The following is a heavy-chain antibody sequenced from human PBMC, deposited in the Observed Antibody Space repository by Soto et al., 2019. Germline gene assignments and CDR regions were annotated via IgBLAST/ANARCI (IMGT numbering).Heavy chain of an antibody. CDR1: GGSFSGYY. D-gene: IGHD3-3*02. CDR3: ARAVHFLLVFYFPPAVSWSPYFDY. CDR2: INHSGST. V-gene: IGHV4-34*01. Sequence: SETLSLTCAVYGGSFSGYYWSWIRQPPGKGLEWIGEINHSGSTNYNPSLKSRVTISVDTSKNQFSLKLSSATAADTAVYYCARAVHFLLVFYFPPAVSWSPYFDYWGQGPLVTVSS. J-gene: IGHJ4*02.